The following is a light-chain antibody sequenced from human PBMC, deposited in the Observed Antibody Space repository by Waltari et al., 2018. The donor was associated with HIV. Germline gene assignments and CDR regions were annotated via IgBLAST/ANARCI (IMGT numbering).Light chain of an antibody. J-gene: IGLJ3*02. V-gene: IGLV1-40*01. CDR1: SSTIGAGYA. CDR2: LNI. Sequence: QSVLTQSPSVSGAPGQRVTMSCTGSSSTIGAGYAVNRYQQLPGAAPKLLIYLNIKRPSGVPDRFSGSKSATSASLAINGLQTEDEGDYYCQSYDSSVSAWVFGGGTKLTVL. CDR3: QSYDSSVSAWV.